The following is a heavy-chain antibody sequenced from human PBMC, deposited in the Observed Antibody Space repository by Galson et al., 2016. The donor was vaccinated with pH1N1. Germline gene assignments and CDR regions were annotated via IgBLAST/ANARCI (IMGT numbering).Heavy chain of an antibody. CDR2: IFYTGTTT. J-gene: IGHJ6*02. CDR1: GGSISGSNYY. D-gene: IGHD1-26*01. Sequence: LSLTCTVSGGSISGSNYYWNWIRQPPGKGLEWIGYIFYTGTTTNYNPSFESRVSMSIDTSRTQFSLKMTSVTTADTAVYYCAREWDHTLDVWGQGTTVTVSS. CDR3: AREWDHTLDV. V-gene: IGHV4-61*01.